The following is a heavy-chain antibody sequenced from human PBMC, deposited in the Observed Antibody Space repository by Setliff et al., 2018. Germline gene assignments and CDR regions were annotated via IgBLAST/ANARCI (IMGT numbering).Heavy chain of an antibody. J-gene: IGHJ4*02. CDR3: ARTGTYRYFDY. CDR1: GGSFSGYY. CDR2: INHSGST. V-gene: IGHV4-34*01. Sequence: PSETLSLTCAVYGGSFSGYYWSWIRQPPGKGLEWIGEINHSGSTNYNPSLKSRVTISVDTSKNQFSLTLSSVTAADTAVYYCARTGTYRYFDYWGQGTRVTVSS. D-gene: IGHD1-1*01.